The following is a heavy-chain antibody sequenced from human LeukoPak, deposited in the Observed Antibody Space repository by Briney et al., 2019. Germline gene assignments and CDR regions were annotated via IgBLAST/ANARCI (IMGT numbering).Heavy chain of an antibody. CDR1: GYSFTSYW. J-gene: IGHJ5*02. CDR3: ARGGIGNVLRFWSGYYRWFDP. Sequence: GESLKISCKGSGYSFTSYWIGWVRQMPGKGLEWMGIIYPGDSDTRYSPSFQGQVTISADKSISTAYLQWSSLKASDTAMYYCARGGIGNVLRFWSGYYRWFDPWGQGTLVTVSS. V-gene: IGHV5-51*01. CDR2: IYPGDSDT. D-gene: IGHD3-3*01.